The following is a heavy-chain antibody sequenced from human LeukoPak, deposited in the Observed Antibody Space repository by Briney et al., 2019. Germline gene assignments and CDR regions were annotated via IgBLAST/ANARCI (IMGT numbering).Heavy chain of an antibody. V-gene: IGHV1-18*01. D-gene: IGHD3-22*01. Sequence: ASVKVSCKTSGYTFTKYGISWVRQAPGQGPEWMGWISVYDGSTNYAQKLQDRLTLTTDTSTDTAHMELRSLRSDDTAVYYCVRARGDRSGYYRYWGQGTLVTVSS. CDR1: GYTFTKYG. CDR3: VRARGDRSGYYRY. CDR2: ISVYDGST. J-gene: IGHJ4*02.